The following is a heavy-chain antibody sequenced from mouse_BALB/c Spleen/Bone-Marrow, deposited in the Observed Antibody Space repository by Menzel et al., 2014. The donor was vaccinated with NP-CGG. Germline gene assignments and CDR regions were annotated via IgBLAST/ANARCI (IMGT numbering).Heavy chain of an antibody. Sequence: EVMLVESGGGLVKPGVSLKLSCAASGFTFSSYAMSWVRQTPEKRLEWVATISSCCSYTYYPDSVKGRFTISRDNAKTTLYLQMSSLRSEDTAMYYCARANYGYGNYFDYWGQGTTLTVSS. V-gene: IGHV5-9-1*01. J-gene: IGHJ2*01. CDR1: GFTFSSYA. D-gene: IGHD1-2*01. CDR3: ARANYGYGNYFDY. CDR2: ISSCCSYT.